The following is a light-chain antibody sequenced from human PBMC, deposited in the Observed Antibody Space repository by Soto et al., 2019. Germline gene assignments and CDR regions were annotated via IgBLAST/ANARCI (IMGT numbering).Light chain of an antibody. V-gene: IGKV1-27*01. J-gene: IGKJ1*01. CDR2: GAS. CDR1: QGISNH. CDR3: QKYNGAPRT. Sequence: SSLSASVGDRGTITCRASQGISNHVAWYQQKPGKVSKLLIYGASTLQSGVPSRFSGSGSGTDFTLTISSLQPEDFATYYCQKYNGAPRTFGQGTKVDIK.